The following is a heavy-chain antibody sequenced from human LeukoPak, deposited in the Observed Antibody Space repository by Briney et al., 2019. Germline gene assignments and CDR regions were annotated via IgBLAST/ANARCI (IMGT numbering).Heavy chain of an antibody. CDR1: GDSFTSGY. CDR3: AGRGHRYSRD. J-gene: IGHJ1*01. D-gene: IGHD2-15*01. Sequence: SETLSLTCTVSGDSFTSGYWSWIRHPPGKGLEWIGYIYDSGITDYNPSLKSRLPISLDTSNNQFSLNLSSVTAADTAVYYCAGRGHRYSRDWGQGILVTVSS. V-gene: IGHV4-4*09. CDR2: IYDSGIT.